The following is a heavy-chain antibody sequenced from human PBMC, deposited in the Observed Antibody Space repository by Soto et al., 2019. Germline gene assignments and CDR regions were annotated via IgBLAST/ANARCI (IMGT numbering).Heavy chain of an antibody. V-gene: IGHV3-23*01. CDR3: AKNSPYYDSSGYYLGSVY. CDR1: GFTFSDYY. Sequence: GGSLRLSCAASGFTFSDYYMSWIRQAPGKGLEWVSAISVSGGSTYYADSVKGRFTISRDNSKNTLYLQMNSLRAEDTAVYYCAKNSPYYDSSGYYLGSVYWGQGTLVTVSS. D-gene: IGHD3-22*01. CDR2: ISVSGGST. J-gene: IGHJ4*02.